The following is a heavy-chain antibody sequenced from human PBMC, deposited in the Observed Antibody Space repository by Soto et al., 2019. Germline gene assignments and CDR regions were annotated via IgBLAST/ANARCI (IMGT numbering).Heavy chain of an antibody. D-gene: IGHD2-8*02. CDR1: GGSFSGYY. J-gene: IGHJ4*02. Sequence: QVQLQQWGAGLLKPSETLSLTCAVYGGSFSGYYWTWIRQPPGTGLEWIGEINHSGSTNYNPSLKRRVTISVDTSKNHFSLKLTSVTAADTAVYYCARDKLTGLFDYWGQGTLVTVSS. CDR2: INHSGST. V-gene: IGHV4-34*01. CDR3: ARDKLTGLFDY.